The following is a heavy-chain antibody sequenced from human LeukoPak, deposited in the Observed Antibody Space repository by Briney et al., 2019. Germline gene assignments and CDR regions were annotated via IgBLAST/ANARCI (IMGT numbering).Heavy chain of an antibody. J-gene: IGHJ4*02. CDR1: GFTFSTYS. V-gene: IGHV3-21*01. D-gene: IGHD3-22*01. CDR3: ARDPSYPWIYYDSSGPLYYFDY. CDR2: VSSDSHFI. Sequence: KPGGSLRLSCAGTGFTFSTYSMNWVRQTPDKGLEWVSSVSSDSHFIFYADSVEGRFTISRDNAKNTLYLQMNSLRAEDTAVYYCARDPSYPWIYYDSSGPLYYFDYWGQGTLVTVSS.